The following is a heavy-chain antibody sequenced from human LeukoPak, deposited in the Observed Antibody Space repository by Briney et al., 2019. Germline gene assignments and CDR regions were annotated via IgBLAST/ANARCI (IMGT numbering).Heavy chain of an antibody. CDR2: ISGSGTT. V-gene: IGHV3-23*01. D-gene: IGHD3-16*01. Sequence: SGGSLRLSCAASGFTFSSYAMSWVRQAPGKGLEWVSAISGSGTTYYADSVKGRFTISRDNSKNTLYLQMNSLRAEDTAVYYCARDEPDPVLYDSVWGSYYYYWGQGTLVTVSS. CDR3: ARDEPDPVLYDSVWGSYYYY. CDR1: GFTFSSYA. J-gene: IGHJ4*02.